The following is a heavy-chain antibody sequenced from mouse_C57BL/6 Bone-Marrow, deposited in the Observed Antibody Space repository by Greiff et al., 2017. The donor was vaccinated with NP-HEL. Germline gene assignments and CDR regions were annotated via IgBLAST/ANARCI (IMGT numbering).Heavy chain of an antibody. Sequence: VQVVESDAELVKPGASVKISCKVSGYTFTDHTIHWMKQRPEQGLEWIGYIYPRDGSTKYNEKFKGKATLTADKSSSTAYMQLNSLTSEDSAVYFCARNYYSNHYYFDYWGQGTTLTVSS. CDR1: GYTFTDHT. J-gene: IGHJ2*01. D-gene: IGHD2-5*01. V-gene: IGHV1-78*01. CDR2: IYPRDGST. CDR3: ARNYYSNHYYFDY.